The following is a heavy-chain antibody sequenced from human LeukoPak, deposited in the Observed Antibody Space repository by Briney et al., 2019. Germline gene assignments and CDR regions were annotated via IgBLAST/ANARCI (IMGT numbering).Heavy chain of an antibody. D-gene: IGHD2-2*01. CDR1: GITFGNNW. Sequence: GGSLRLSCAASGITFGNNWMHWVRQGPGKGLVWISRINSDGGGAIYADSVKGRFTISRDNAKNSLYLQMNSLRAEDTAVYYCARTPHCSSTSCYQSGWFDPWGQGTLVTVSS. V-gene: IGHV3-74*01. J-gene: IGHJ5*02. CDR3: ARTPHCSSTSCYQSGWFDP. CDR2: INSDGGGA.